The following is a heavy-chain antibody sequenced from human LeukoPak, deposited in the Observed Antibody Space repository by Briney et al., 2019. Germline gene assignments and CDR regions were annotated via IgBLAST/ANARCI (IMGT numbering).Heavy chain of an antibody. CDR2: ISAYNGNT. CDR3: ARDKGSWYSSSWFDY. V-gene: IGHV1-18*04. CDR1: GYTFTSYG. D-gene: IGHD6-13*01. Sequence: ASVKVSCKASGYTFTSYGISWVRQAPGQGLEWMGWISAYNGNTNYAQKLQGRVTMTTDTSTSTAYMELRSLRSDDTDVYYCARDKGSWYSSSWFDYWGQGTLVTVSS. J-gene: IGHJ4*02.